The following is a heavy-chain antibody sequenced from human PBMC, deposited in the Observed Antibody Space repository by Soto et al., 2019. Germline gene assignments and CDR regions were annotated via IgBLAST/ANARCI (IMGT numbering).Heavy chain of an antibody. V-gene: IGHV6-1*01. CDR3: ARAEYYCSSTSCYVFDP. D-gene: IGHD2-2*01. Sequence: PSQTLSLTCAISGDSVSSNSAAWNWIRQSPSRGLEWLGRTYYRSKWYNDYAVSVKSRITINPDTSKNQFSLQLNSVTPEDTAVYYCARAEYYCSSTSCYVFDPWGQGTLVTVSS. J-gene: IGHJ5*02. CDR2: TYYRSKWYN. CDR1: GDSVSSNSAA.